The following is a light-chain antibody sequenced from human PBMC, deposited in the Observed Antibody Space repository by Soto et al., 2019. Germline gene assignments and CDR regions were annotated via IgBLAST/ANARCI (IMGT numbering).Light chain of an antibody. CDR1: QSVSIH. V-gene: IGKV3-11*01. J-gene: IGKJ4*01. Sequence: EIVLTQSPATLSLSPGERATLSCRASQSVSIHLAWYQQKGGQAPRLLISDASNRATAIPARFSGSGSGTDFTLTIRSLEPEDFAVYYCQQRSDWPLTFGGWTKVDIK. CDR2: DAS. CDR3: QQRSDWPLT.